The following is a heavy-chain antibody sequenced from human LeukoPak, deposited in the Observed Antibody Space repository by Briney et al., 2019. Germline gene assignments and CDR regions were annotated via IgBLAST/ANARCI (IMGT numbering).Heavy chain of an antibody. D-gene: IGHD6-13*01. CDR1: GFTFTGHT. CDR2: ITSNGGST. Sequence: GGSLRLSCVASGFTFTGHTMHWVRQAPGKGLEYVSAITSNGGSTYYADSVKGRFTISRDNSKNTLYLQMGSLRVEDMAVYYCARAPRWQQLVPGYFDYWGQGTLVTVSS. CDR3: ARAPRWQQLVPGYFDY. V-gene: IGHV3-64*02. J-gene: IGHJ4*02.